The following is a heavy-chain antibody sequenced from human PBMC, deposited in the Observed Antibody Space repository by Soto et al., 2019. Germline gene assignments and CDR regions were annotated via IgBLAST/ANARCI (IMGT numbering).Heavy chain of an antibody. Sequence: SETLSLTCTVSGGSISSSFYYWGWIRQPPGKGLEWIGNIYYSGSTYYNPSLKSRVTISVDTSKNQFSLKLSSVTAADTAVYYCARSYYYDSGSYSNFDYWGQGTLVTVSS. D-gene: IGHD3-10*01. CDR2: IYYSGST. CDR1: GGSISSSFYY. V-gene: IGHV4-39*01. J-gene: IGHJ4*02. CDR3: ARSYYYDSGSYSNFDY.